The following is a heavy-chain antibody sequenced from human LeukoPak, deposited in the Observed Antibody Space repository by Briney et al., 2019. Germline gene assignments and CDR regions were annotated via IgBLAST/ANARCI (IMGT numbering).Heavy chain of an antibody. CDR2: ITAGGGTT. CDR1: GFTFSTYG. J-gene: IGHJ2*01. CDR3: AKDWGISLSIWYFDL. Sequence: PGGSLRLSCSGSGFTFSTYGMTWVRQAPGKGLECVATITAGGGTTRYADPVKGRFTVSRDNSRNTLFLQMNSLRAEDTAIYYCAKDWGISLSIWYFDLWGRGTLVTVSS. V-gene: IGHV3-23*01. D-gene: IGHD3-3*02.